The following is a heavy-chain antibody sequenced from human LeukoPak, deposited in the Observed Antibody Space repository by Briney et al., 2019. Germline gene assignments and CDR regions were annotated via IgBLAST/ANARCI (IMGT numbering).Heavy chain of an antibody. CDR2: IYHSGST. V-gene: IGHV4-30-2*01. D-gene: IGHD2-15*01. Sequence: PSETLSLTCAVSGGSISSGGYSWSWIRQPPGKGLEWIGYIYHSGSTYYNPSLKSRVTISVDGSKNQFSLKLSSVTAADTAVYYCARVKCLGGSCPIDYWGQGTLVTVSS. J-gene: IGHJ4*02. CDR1: GGSISSGGYS. CDR3: ARVKCLGGSCPIDY.